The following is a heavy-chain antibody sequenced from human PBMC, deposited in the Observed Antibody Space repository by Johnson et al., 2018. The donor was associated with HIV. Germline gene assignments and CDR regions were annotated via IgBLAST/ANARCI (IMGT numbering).Heavy chain of an antibody. J-gene: IGHJ3*02. V-gene: IGHV3-20*04. CDR3: ARGTITLIRGVIGLDM. Sequence: VQLVESGGGVVRPGGSLRLSCAASGFTFDDYGMSWVRQAPGKGLEWVSGINWNGGITGYADSVKGRFTLSRDNAKNSLYLQMNSLRAEDTALYYCARGTITLIRGVIGLDMWGQGTMVTVSS. D-gene: IGHD3-10*01. CDR2: INWNGGIT. CDR1: GFTFDDYG.